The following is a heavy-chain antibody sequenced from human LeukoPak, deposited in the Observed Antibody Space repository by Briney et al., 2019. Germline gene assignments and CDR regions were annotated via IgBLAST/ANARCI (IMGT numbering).Heavy chain of an antibody. CDR3: AKLTPSLAVTYFDS. CDR1: GFTFSNYA. V-gene: IGHV3-23*01. J-gene: IGHJ4*02. D-gene: IGHD1-14*01. Sequence: GGSLRLSCAASGFTFSNYAMSWVRQAPGKGLEWVSGISHSGYSAYNADFVKGRFTISRDNSNNTLYLQMNSLRAEDTAVYYCAKLTPSLAVTYFDSWGQGTLVTVSS. CDR2: ISHSGYSA.